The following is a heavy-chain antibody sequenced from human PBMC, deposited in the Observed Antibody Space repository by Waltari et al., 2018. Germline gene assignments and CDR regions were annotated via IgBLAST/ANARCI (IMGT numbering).Heavy chain of an antibody. CDR1: GFTLSSYG. D-gene: IGHD3-16*01. CDR3: AKVTTDGGFDP. Sequence: QVQLVESGGGVIPPGRSLRLSCAASGFTLSSYGMHWVRQAPGKGLEWVAVISYDGSNKFYADSVKGRFNISRDNSKNTLYLQMNSLRAEDTAVYYCAKVTTDGGFDPWGQGTLVTVSS. V-gene: IGHV3-30*18. J-gene: IGHJ5*02. CDR2: ISYDGSNK.